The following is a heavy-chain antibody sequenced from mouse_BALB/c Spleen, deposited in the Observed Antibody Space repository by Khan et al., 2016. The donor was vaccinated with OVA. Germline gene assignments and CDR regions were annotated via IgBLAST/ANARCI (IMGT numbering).Heavy chain of an antibody. CDR1: GYTFTSYD. D-gene: IGHD4-1*01. J-gene: IGHJ3*01. Sequence: QVQLKQSGAELVKPGTSVKLSCKASGYTFTSYDINWVRQRPEQGLDWIGWIFPGDGSTKYNEKFKGQATLTTDKSYSTAYMQLSRLTSEDSAVYFCARGGYWGFAYWGQGTLVTVSA. V-gene: IGHV1-85*01. CDR2: IFPGDGST. CDR3: ARGGYWGFAY.